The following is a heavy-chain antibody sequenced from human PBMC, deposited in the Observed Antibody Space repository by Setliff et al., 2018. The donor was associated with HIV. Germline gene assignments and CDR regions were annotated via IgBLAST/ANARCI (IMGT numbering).Heavy chain of an antibody. V-gene: IGHV5-51*01. Sequence: PGESLKISCKGSGYRFTNYWIAWVRQMPGKGLEWMGIFYPGDFDTRYSPSFEGQVTMSGDKSISTAYLQWSSLKASDTAMYYCARHFSVAGDAFDIWGQGTMVTVSS. CDR3: ARHFSVAGDAFDI. CDR2: FYPGDFDT. CDR1: GYRFTNYW. J-gene: IGHJ3*02. D-gene: IGHD6-19*01.